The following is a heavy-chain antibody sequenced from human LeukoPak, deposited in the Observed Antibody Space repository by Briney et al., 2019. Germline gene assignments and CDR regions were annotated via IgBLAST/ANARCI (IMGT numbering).Heavy chain of an antibody. V-gene: IGHV3-11*01. CDR1: GFTFTDYY. CDR3: ARHGQYYFDY. J-gene: IGHJ4*02. CDR2: ISSSGSTI. D-gene: IGHD3/OR15-3a*01. Sequence: AGGSLRLSCAAPGFTFTDYYMSWIRQAPGKGLERVSYISSSGSTIYYADSVKGRFTISRDNAKNSLYLQMNSLRAEDTAVYYCARHGQYYFDYWGQGTLVTVSS.